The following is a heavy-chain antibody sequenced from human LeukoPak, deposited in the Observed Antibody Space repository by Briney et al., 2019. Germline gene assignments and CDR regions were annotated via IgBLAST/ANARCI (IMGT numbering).Heavy chain of an antibody. CDR3: ARDSVHGYYDSSGYSALFDY. CDR2: ISNDGSKK. Sequence: GGSLRLSCAASGFTFSSAYGIHWVRQVPGKGLEWVAVISNDGSKKYYADSVKGRFTISRDNSKNTLYLQMNSLRADDTAVYYCARDSVHGYYDSSGYSALFDYWGQGTLVTVSS. J-gene: IGHJ4*02. V-gene: IGHV3-30*03. D-gene: IGHD3-22*01. CDR1: GFTFSSAYG.